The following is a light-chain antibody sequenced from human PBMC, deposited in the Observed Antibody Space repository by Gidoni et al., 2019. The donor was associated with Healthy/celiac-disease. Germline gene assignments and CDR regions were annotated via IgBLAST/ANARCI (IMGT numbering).Light chain of an antibody. Sequence: QSALTQPRPVSGSPGPSVTISCTGTSSDVGGYNYVSWYHQHPGKAPKLMSYDVSKRPSGVPDRFSGSKSGNTASLTISGLQAEDEADYYYCSYAGSYALVFGGGTKLTVL. CDR2: DVS. V-gene: IGLV2-11*01. CDR3: CSYAGSYALV. CDR1: SSDVGGYNY. J-gene: IGLJ2*01.